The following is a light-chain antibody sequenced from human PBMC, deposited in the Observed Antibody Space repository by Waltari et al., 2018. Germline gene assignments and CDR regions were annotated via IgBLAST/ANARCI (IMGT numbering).Light chain of an antibody. CDR3: GTWDSSLSGAV. CDR1: SSNLGNNY. Sequence: QSVLTQPPSVSAAPGQRVTISCSGRSSNLGNNYVSWYRRFPGTAPKLLIYENTGRPAGSPGRFSGCKSGTSATLDITGLQAGDEADYYCGTWDSSLSGAVFGGGTHLTVL. J-gene: IGLJ7*01. CDR2: ENT. V-gene: IGLV1-51*02.